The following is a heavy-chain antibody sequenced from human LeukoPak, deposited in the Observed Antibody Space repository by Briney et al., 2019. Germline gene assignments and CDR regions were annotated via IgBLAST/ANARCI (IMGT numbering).Heavy chain of an antibody. CDR2: ITGSSGNT. J-gene: IGHJ4*02. V-gene: IGHV3-21*01. Sequence: PGGSLRLSCAASGFTFSSYSMIWVRHAPGKGLEWVSTITGSSGNTYYAEPAKGRFTISRDNAKNSLYLQMNSLRADDTAVYYCGRDFNYWGQGTLVTVAS. CDR3: GRDFNY. CDR1: GFTFSSYS.